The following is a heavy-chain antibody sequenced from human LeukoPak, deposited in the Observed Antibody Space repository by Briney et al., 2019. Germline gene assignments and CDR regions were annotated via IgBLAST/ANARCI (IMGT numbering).Heavy chain of an antibody. J-gene: IGHJ2*01. V-gene: IGHV3-74*01. CDR2: INSDGRII. D-gene: IGHD3-10*01. Sequence: GGSLRLSCAASGFTLSNYWMHWVRQVPGKRLVWVSHINSDGRIINYADSVKGRFTISRDNTKNTLYLQMNSLRVEDTAVYYCARGRGWYFDLWGRGTLVTVSS. CDR3: ARGRGWYFDL. CDR1: GFTLSNYW.